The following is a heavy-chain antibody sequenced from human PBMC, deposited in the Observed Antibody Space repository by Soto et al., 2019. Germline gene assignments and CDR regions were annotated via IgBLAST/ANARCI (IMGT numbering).Heavy chain of an antibody. CDR2: INPSGGST. V-gene: IGHV1-46*01. D-gene: IGHD6-19*01. CDR3: ARDGTRGLGYYYGMDV. J-gene: IGHJ6*02. CDR1: GYTFTSYY. Sequence: RASVKVSCKASGYTFTSYYMHWVRQAPGQGLEWMGIINPSGGSTSYAQKFQGRVTMTRDTSTSTVYMELSSLRSEDTAVYYCARDGTRGLGYYYGMDVWGQGTTVTVSS.